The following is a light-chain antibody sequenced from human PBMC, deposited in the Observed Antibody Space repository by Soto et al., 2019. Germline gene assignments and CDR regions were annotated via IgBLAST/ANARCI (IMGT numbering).Light chain of an antibody. CDR2: EVH. Sequence: QSALTQPASVSGSPGQSITISCTGASSDVGGYNYVSWYQQHPGTASKLMIFEVHNRPSGVSNRFSGSKSGNTASLIISGLQADDEAVYYCSSYTGSSTPYVFGTGTKLTVL. CDR3: SSYTGSSTPYV. V-gene: IGLV2-14*01. CDR1: SSDVGGYNY. J-gene: IGLJ1*01.